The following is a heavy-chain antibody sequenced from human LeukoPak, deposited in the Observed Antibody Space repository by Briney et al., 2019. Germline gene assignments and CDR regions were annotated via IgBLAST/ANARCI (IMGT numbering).Heavy chain of an antibody. D-gene: IGHD5-18*01. V-gene: IGHV4-59*08. CDR2: IYYSRST. Sequence: SETLSLTCTVSGGSISSYYWSWIRQPPGKGLEWIGYIYYSRSTNYNPSLKSRVTISVDTSKNQFSLKLSSVTAADTAVYYCARLRDGYRGYYFDYWGQGTLVTVSS. J-gene: IGHJ4*02. CDR1: GGSISSYY. CDR3: ARLRDGYRGYYFDY.